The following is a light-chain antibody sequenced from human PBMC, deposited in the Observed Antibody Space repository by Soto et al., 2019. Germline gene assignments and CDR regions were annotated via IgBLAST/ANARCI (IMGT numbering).Light chain of an antibody. CDR3: QQYGNSPRT. J-gene: IGKJ1*01. CDR2: GAS. Sequence: EIVLTQSPGTLSLSPGERSTLSCRTSQSVSSSYLAWYQQNPGQAPRPLIYGASSRATGIPDRFSGSGAGTDFTLAIRRLEPEDFAVYYCQQYGNSPRTFGQGTKV. V-gene: IGKV3-20*01. CDR1: QSVSSSY.